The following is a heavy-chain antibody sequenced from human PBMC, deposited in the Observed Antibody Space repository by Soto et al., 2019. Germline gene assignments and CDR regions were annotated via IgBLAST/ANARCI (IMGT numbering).Heavy chain of an antibody. CDR3: ARDKVVGATGN. J-gene: IGHJ4*02. D-gene: IGHD1-1*01. Sequence: ASVKVSCKASGYTFTSYDINWVRQATGQGLEWMGWMNPNSGNTVYVQKFQGRVTMTRNTSIGTAYMELSSLRSEDTAVYYCARDKVVGATGNWGQGTLVTVSS. V-gene: IGHV1-8*01. CDR2: MNPNSGNT. CDR1: GYTFTSYD.